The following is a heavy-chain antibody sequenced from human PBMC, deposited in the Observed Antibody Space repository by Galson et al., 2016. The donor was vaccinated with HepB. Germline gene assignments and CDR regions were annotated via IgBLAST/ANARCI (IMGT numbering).Heavy chain of an antibody. CDR1: GGSFTGYY. CDR2: IHPSGST. Sequence: SETLSLTCGVYGGSFTGYYCNWFRQPPGMELEWIGEIHPSGSTSYNPSLGSRVTISLDTSKNQFSLKVHSVTAADTAVYFCSRGLDAYKAGNYWGQGTLVTVAA. J-gene: IGHJ4*02. CDR3: SRGLDAYKAGNY. V-gene: IGHV4-34*01. D-gene: IGHD5-24*01.